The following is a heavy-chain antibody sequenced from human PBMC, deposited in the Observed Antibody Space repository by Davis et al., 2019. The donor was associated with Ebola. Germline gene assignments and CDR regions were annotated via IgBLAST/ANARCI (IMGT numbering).Heavy chain of an antibody. D-gene: IGHD1-7*01. CDR2: TYYNSKWYS. V-gene: IGHV6-1*01. Sequence: PSETLSLTCVIPGDSVSINSAAWNWIRQSPSGGLEWLGRTYYNSKWYSDYAVSVKSRITINPDTSKNQFSLHLNSVTPEDTAVYYCAGLPWNSKSFDYWGQGTQVTVSS. CDR3: AGLPWNSKSFDY. J-gene: IGHJ4*02. CDR1: GDSVSINSAA.